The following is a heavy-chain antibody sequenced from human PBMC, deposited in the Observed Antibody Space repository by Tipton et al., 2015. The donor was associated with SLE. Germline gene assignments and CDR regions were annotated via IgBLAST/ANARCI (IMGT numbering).Heavy chain of an antibody. V-gene: IGHV1-2*02. CDR2: INPNSGDT. CDR3: AGGFYYGSGTFSDFEY. D-gene: IGHD3-10*01. J-gene: IGHJ4*02. Sequence: QSGAEVKKPGASVKVSCKASGYIFTGYYLHWVRQAPGQGLEWMGWINPNSGDTNDAQKFQGRVSTTRDTSINTVYMELRDLTYDDTAVYFCAGGFYYGSGTFSDFEYWGQGTLATVSS. CDR1: GYIFTGYY.